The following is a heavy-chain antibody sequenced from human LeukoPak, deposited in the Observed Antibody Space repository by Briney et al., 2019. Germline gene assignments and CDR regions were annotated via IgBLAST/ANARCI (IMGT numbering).Heavy chain of an antibody. V-gene: IGHV4-59*01. Sequence: ETLSLTCTVSGDSISSYYWSWIRQPPGKGLEWIGYIYYSGSTNNNPSLKSRVTISVDTSKNQFSLKLSSVTAADTAVYYCARSSSRPYYFDYWGQGTLVTVSS. CDR1: GDSISSYY. CDR2: IYYSGST. J-gene: IGHJ4*02. D-gene: IGHD6-13*01. CDR3: ARSSSRPYYFDY.